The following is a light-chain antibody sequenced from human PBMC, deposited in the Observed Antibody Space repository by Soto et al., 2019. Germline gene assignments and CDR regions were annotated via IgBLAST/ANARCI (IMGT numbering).Light chain of an antibody. CDR2: VAS. J-gene: IGKJ1*01. Sequence: EVVMTQSPATLSVSPGERATLSCRASQSITSNLVWFQQKPGQAPRPLIYVASIRATGSPARFSGSGSGTEFTLTISSLQSEDFAVYYCQQYNNWPWTFGQGTKVEIK. CDR1: QSITSN. V-gene: IGKV3-15*01. CDR3: QQYNNWPWT.